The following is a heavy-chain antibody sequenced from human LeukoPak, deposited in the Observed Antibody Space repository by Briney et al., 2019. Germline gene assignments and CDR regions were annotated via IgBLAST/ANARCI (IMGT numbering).Heavy chain of an antibody. CDR2: INHSGST. CDR3: ARGSVRSYYYYGMDV. Sequence: SETLSLTCAVYGGSFSGYYWSWIRQPPGKGLEWIGEINHSGSTNYNPSLKSRVTISVDTSKNQFSLKLSSVTAAGTAVYYCARGSVRSYYYYGMDVWGQGTTVTVSS. D-gene: IGHD3-22*01. J-gene: IGHJ6*02. CDR1: GGSFSGYY. V-gene: IGHV4-34*01.